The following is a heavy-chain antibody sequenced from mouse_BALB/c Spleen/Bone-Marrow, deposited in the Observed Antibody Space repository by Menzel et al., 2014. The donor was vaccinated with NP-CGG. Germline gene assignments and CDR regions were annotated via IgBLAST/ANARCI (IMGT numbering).Heavy chain of an antibody. V-gene: IGHV1-80*01. CDR1: GYPFSSYW. CDR3: GRKYGDY. D-gene: IGHD2-10*02. CDR2: IYPGDGET. Sequence: VQLQQSGAELVRSGSSVKICCKASGYPFSSYWMNWVKQRPGQGLEWIVQIYPGDGETNYNGKFKGNATLTADKSSSTAYMQLSSLTSEDSAVYFCGRKYGDYWGQGTTLTVSS. J-gene: IGHJ2*01.